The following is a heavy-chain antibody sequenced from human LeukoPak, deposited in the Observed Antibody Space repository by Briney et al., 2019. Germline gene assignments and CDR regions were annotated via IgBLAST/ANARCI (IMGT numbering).Heavy chain of an antibody. Sequence: ASVKVSCKASGYTFTSYGISWVRQAPGQGLEWMGWVSAYNGNTNYAQKLQGRVTMTTDTSTSTAYMELRSLRSDDTAVYYCARDGDSSGWYTGSYFGYWGQGTLVTVSS. V-gene: IGHV1-18*01. D-gene: IGHD6-19*01. J-gene: IGHJ4*02. CDR1: GYTFTSYG. CDR3: ARDGDSSGWYTGSYFGY. CDR2: VSAYNGNT.